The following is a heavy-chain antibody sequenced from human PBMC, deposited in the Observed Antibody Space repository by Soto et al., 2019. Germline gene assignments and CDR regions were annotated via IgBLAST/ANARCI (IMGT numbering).Heavy chain of an antibody. CDR2: IYSGGST. CDR1: GFTVSSTY. D-gene: IGHD2-8*01. J-gene: IGHJ4*02. Sequence: EVPLVESGGGLVQPGGSLRLSCAAFGFTVSSTYMSWVRQAPGKGLEWVSVIYSGGSTYYADSVKGRFTISRDNSKNTLDLQMNSLRAEDTAVDYCARDWHRMGYWGQGTLVTVSA. V-gene: IGHV3-66*01. CDR3: ARDWHRMGY.